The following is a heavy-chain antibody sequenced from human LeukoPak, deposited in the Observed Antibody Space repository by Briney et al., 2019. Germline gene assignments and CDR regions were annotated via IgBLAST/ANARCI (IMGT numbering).Heavy chain of an antibody. V-gene: IGHV1-18*04. CDR2: ISAYNGNT. CDR1: GYIFTDYY. D-gene: IGHD1-26*01. Sequence: GASVKVSCKASGYIFTDYYMHWVRQAPGQGLEWMGWISAYNGNTNYAQKLQGRVTMTTDTSTSTAYMELRSLRSDDTAVYYCAREGVGATTPYDYWGQGTLVTVSS. J-gene: IGHJ4*02. CDR3: AREGVGATTPYDY.